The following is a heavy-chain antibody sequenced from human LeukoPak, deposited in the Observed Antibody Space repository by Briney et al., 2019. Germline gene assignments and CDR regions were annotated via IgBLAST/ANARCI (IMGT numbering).Heavy chain of an antibody. J-gene: IGHJ6*03. CDR2: ISSNGGST. D-gene: IGHD2-15*01. CDR3: ARDACSGGSCYRKYYYYYYYMDV. V-gene: IGHV3-64*01. CDR1: GFTFSSYA. Sequence: GGSLRLSCAASGFTFSSYAMHWVRQAPGKGLEYVSAISSNGGSTYYANSVKGRSTISRDNSKNTLYLQMGSLRAEDMAVYYCARDACSGGSCYRKYYYYYYYMDVWGKGTTVTVSS.